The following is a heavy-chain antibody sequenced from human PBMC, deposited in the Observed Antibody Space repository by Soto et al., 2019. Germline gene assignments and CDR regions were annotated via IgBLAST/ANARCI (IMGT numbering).Heavy chain of an antibody. CDR2: ISGSGQTT. Sequence: PGGSLRLSCAGSGFTFSRFAMSWVRQVPGKGLEWVSAISGSGQTTYYADSVKGRFTISRDNSKNTLYLQMNSLRAEDTAVYYCAKDHSTLVTHFDYWGQGTLVTVSS. J-gene: IGHJ4*02. CDR3: AKDHSTLVTHFDY. D-gene: IGHD6-13*01. CDR1: GFTFSRFA. V-gene: IGHV3-23*01.